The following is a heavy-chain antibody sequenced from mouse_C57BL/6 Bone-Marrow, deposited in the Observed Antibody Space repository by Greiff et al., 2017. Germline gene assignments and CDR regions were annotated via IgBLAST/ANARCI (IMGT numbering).Heavy chain of an antibody. CDR2: ISNGGGST. Sequence: EVHLVESGGGLVQPGGSLKLSCAASGFTFSDYYMYWVRQTPGKRLEWVAYISNGGGSTYYPDTVKGRFTISRDNAKNTLYLQMSRLKSEDTAMYYCAGRGMITGAWFAYWGQGTLVTVSA. D-gene: IGHD2-4*01. J-gene: IGHJ3*01. CDR1: GFTFSDYY. CDR3: AGRGMITGAWFAY. V-gene: IGHV5-12*01.